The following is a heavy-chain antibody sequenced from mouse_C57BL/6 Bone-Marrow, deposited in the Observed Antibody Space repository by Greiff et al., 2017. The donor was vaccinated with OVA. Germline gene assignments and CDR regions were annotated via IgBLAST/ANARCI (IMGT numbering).Heavy chain of an antibody. J-gene: IGHJ1*03. CDR1: GFSFNTYA. V-gene: IGHV10-1*01. CDR3: VRVRWYFDV. Sequence: GGGLVQPTGSLKLSCAASGFSFNTYAMNWVRQAPGKGLEWVARIRSKSNNYATYYADSVKDRFTISRDDSESMLYLQMNNLKTEDTAMYYCVRVRWYFDVWGTGTTVTVSS. D-gene: IGHD1-1*01. CDR2: IRSKSNNYAT.